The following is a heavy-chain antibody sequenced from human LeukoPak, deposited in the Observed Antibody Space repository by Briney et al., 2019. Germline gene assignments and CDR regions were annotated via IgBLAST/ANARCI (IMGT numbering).Heavy chain of an antibody. CDR1: GYSFISYD. V-gene: IGHV1-8*01. CDR2: MNPNSGST. J-gene: IGHJ4*02. CDR3: ARSLARTGDFDY. D-gene: IGHD5-12*01. Sequence: ASVKVSCRASGYSFISYDINWVRQATGQGLEWLGWMNPNSGSTGYAQKFQGRVSMTRDTSISTAYMELSSLGSDDTAVYYCARSLARTGDFDYWGQGTLLTVSS.